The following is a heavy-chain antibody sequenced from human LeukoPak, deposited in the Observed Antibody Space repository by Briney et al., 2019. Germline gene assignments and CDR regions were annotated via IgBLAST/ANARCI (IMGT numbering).Heavy chain of an antibody. CDR2: IDNRGGSLRI. CDR3: ARDHLWAYDY. D-gene: IGHD3-3*02. V-gene: IGHV3-48*01. CDR1: GFSLTSYS. J-gene: IGHJ4*02. Sequence: GGSLRLSCAASGFSLTSYSVNWVRQAPGKGLEWVSYIDNRGGSLRIYYADSVKGRFTSSTDIAGNSVTLQMSSLRVEDTAVYYCARDHLWAYDYWGQGTPVTVSS.